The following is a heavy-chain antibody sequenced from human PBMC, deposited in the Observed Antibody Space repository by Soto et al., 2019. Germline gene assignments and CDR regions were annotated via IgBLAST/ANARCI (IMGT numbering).Heavy chain of an antibody. D-gene: IGHD4-17*01. CDR2: ISSSSSTI. Sequence: GGSLRLSCAASGFTFSSYSMNWVRQAPGKGLEWVSYISSSSSTIYYADPVKGRFTISRDNAKNSLYLQMNSLRAEDTAVYYCARDPYGDYVSYEGGIDYWGQGTLVTVSS. CDR1: GFTFSSYS. CDR3: ARDPYGDYVSYEGGIDY. J-gene: IGHJ4*02. V-gene: IGHV3-48*01.